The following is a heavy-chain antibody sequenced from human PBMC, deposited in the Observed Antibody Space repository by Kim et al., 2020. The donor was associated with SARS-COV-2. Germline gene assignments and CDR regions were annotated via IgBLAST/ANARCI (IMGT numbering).Heavy chain of an antibody. V-gene: IGHV4-59*08. CDR1: GGSSSSYY. CDR3: ARHGYYYDSSGYYYGGWYFDL. Sequence: SETLSLTCTVSGGSSSSYYWSWIRQPPGKGLEWIGYIYYSGSTNYNPSLKSRVTISVDTSKNQFSLKLSSVTAADTAVYYCARHGYYYDSSGYYYGGWYFDLWGRGTLVTVSS. D-gene: IGHD3-22*01. J-gene: IGHJ2*01. CDR2: IYYSGST.